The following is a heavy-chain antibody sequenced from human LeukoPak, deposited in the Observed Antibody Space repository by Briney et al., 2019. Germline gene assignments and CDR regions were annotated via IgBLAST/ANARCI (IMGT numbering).Heavy chain of an antibody. CDR1: EGSFSSYA. CDR3: ALGVEGPFDY. V-gene: IGHV1-69*06. CDR2: IIPIFGTA. D-gene: IGHD2-15*01. Sequence: ASVKVSCKASEGSFSSYAISWVRQAPGQGLEWMGGIIPIFGTANYAQKFQGRVTITADKSTSTAYMELSSLRSEDTAVYYCALGVEGPFDYWGQGTLVTVSS. J-gene: IGHJ4*02.